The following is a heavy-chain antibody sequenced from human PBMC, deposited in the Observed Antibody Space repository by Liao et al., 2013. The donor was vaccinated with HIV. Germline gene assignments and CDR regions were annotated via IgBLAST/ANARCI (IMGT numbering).Heavy chain of an antibody. Sequence: QVQLQESGPGLVKPSETLSLTCTVSGGSISGYYWSWIRQPPGKGLEWIGYIYYRGSTNYNPSLKSRVTMSVDSSKNQFSLKLRSVTAADTAVYYCARGFLEWPPTAADYWGQGTQVTVSS. V-gene: IGHV4-59*01. J-gene: IGHJ4*02. CDR1: GGSISGYY. CDR2: IYYRGST. CDR3: ARGFLEWPPTAADY. D-gene: IGHD3-3*01.